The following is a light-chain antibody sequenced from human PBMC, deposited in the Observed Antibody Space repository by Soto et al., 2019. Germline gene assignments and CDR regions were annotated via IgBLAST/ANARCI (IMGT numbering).Light chain of an antibody. CDR2: EVS. Sequence: QSVLTQPASVSGSPGQSITISCTGSNSDVGGYNYVSWYQHHPGKAPKLMIYEVSDRPSGVSSRFSGSKSGNTASLTISGLQADDEADYYCSSYSSGSTFVFGTGTKVTVL. CDR1: NSDVGGYNY. V-gene: IGLV2-14*01. J-gene: IGLJ1*01. CDR3: SSYSSGSTFV.